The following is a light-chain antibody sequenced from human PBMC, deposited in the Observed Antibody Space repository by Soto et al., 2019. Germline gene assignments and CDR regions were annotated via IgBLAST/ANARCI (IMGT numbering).Light chain of an antibody. CDR2: GAS. Sequence: EIVMTQSPATLSVSPGERATLSCRASQSVSSNLAWYQQKPGQAPRLLIYGASTRATGIPARFSGSGSGTELQLTIGSLQSEDFAVYYCQQYNNWPPMYTFGQGTKLEIK. CDR3: QQYNNWPPMYT. CDR1: QSVSSN. V-gene: IGKV3-15*01. J-gene: IGKJ2*01.